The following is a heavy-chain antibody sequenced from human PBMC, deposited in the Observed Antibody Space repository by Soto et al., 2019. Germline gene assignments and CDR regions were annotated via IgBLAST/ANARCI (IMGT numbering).Heavy chain of an antibody. V-gene: IGHV1-3*01. CDR3: ARRYYGSGSYYILENYYGMDV. J-gene: IGHJ6*02. D-gene: IGHD3-10*01. CDR2: INAGNGNT. CDR1: GYTFTSYA. Sequence: ASVKVSCKASGYTFTSYAMHWVRQAPGQRLEWMGWINAGNGNTKYSQKFQGRVTITRDTSASTAYMELSSLRSEDTAVYYCARRYYGSGSYYILENYYGMDVWGQGTTVTVSS.